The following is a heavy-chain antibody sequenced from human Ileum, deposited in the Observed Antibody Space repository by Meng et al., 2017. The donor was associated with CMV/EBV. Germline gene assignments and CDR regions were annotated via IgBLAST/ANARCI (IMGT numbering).Heavy chain of an antibody. D-gene: IGHD3-16*01. V-gene: IGHV4-34*01. CDR1: GGSLSYAY. J-gene: IGHJ4*02. CDR2: ISHSGTT. CDR3: ARGRGAYLSRQLDC. Sequence: CAVYGGSLSYAYWTWIRQSPGKGLEWIGEISHSGTTNYSPSLKSRVTISVDTSSNQVSLNLRSVTAADTAVYYCARGRGAYLSRQLDCWGQGTLVTVSS.